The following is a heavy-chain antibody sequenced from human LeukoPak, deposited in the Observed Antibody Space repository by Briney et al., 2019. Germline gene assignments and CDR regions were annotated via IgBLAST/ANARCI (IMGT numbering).Heavy chain of an antibody. Sequence: PGGSLRLSCAASGFTLSSYGMHWVRQAPGKGLEWVTIIRPDERNKYYADSVKGRFIISRDNSKNTLYLQMSSLRAEDTAVYYCAKDSSTSCHDWGQGTLVTVSS. V-gene: IGHV3-30*02. D-gene: IGHD2-2*01. CDR1: GFTLSSYG. J-gene: IGHJ4*02. CDR2: IRPDERNK. CDR3: AKDSSTSCHD.